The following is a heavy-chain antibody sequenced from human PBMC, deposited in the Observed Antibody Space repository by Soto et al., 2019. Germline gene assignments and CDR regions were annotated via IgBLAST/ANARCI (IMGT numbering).Heavy chain of an antibody. D-gene: IGHD3-16*01. CDR3: ARGMSPRYGFGDP. Sequence: ASVKVSCKASGYTFTSYAMHWVRQAPGQRLEWMAWINAGNGNTKYSQKFQGRFTISRDNAKDTLYLQLNSLRVEDTAVYYCARGMSPRYGFGDPCGQGTLVTVSS. CDR1: GYTFTSYA. CDR2: INAGNGNT. V-gene: IGHV1-3*01. J-gene: IGHJ5*02.